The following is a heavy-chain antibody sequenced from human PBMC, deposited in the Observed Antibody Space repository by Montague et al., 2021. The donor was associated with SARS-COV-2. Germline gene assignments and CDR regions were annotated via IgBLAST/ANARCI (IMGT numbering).Heavy chain of an antibody. CDR2: IYYSGGT. V-gene: IGHV4-39*01. CDR1: GGSISSSSYY. CDR3: ARVRRQYWSGRWIDP. J-gene: IGHJ5*02. D-gene: IGHD2-8*02. Sequence: SETLSLTCTVSGGSISSSSYYWGWIRQPPGKGLEWIGNIYYSGGTYYNPSLKSRVTISVDTSKNQFSLNLSSVTAADTAVYYCARVRRQYWSGRWIDPWGQGTLVTVSS.